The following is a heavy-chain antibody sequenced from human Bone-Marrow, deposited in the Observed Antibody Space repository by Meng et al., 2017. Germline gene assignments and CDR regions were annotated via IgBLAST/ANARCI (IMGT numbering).Heavy chain of an antibody. CDR3: ASSPLLSYNY. Sequence: VQLVESGGGLVQPGGCLSSSCAASGFTFSSYWMHWVRQAPGDGLVWGSRINSGESSTSYADSVKGRFTISRDNAKSTLYLQMNSLRAEDTAVYYCASSPLLSYNYWGHGTLVTVSS. D-gene: IGHD1-26*01. CDR1: GFTFSSYW. J-gene: IGHJ4*01. CDR2: INSGESST. V-gene: IGHV3-74*01.